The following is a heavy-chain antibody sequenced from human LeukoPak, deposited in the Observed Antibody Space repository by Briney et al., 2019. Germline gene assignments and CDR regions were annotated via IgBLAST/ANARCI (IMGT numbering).Heavy chain of an antibody. CDR1: GGSFSGYY. Sequence: SETLSLTCAVSGGSFSGYYWSWIRQPPGKGLEWIGYISYSGSTNYNPSLKSRVTISVDTSKNQFSLKLSSVTAADTAVYYCARESQPTTSYNYYYYYMDVWGKGTTVTVSS. J-gene: IGHJ6*03. D-gene: IGHD1-7*01. CDR2: ISYSGST. V-gene: IGHV4-59*01. CDR3: ARESQPTTSYNYYYYYMDV.